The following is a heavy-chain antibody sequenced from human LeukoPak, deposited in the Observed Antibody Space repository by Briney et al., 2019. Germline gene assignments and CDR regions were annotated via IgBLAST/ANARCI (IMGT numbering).Heavy chain of an antibody. CDR3: ARGRGTRRYFDL. V-gene: IGHV4-34*01. CDR2: INHSGST. CDR1: GGSFSGYY. J-gene: IGHJ2*01. Sequence: PETLSLTCAVYGGSFSGYYWSWIRQPPGKGLEWIGEINHSGSTNFNPSLKSRVTISVDTSKNQFSLKLSSVTAADTAVYYCARGRGTRRYFDLWGRGTLVTVSS. D-gene: IGHD1-1*01.